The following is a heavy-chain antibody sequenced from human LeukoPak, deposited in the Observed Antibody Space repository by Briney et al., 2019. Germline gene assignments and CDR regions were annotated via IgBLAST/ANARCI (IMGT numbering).Heavy chain of an antibody. CDR2: IYYTGST. V-gene: IGHV4-59*12. Sequence: SETLSLTCTVSGGSISNYYWSWIRQPPGKGLEWIAYIYYTGSTNYNPSLKSRVTISVDTSKNQFSLKLTSVTAADTAVYYCAKGTFIQLWLLDYWGQGTLVTVSS. D-gene: IGHD5-18*01. CDR3: AKGTFIQLWLLDY. J-gene: IGHJ4*02. CDR1: GGSISNYY.